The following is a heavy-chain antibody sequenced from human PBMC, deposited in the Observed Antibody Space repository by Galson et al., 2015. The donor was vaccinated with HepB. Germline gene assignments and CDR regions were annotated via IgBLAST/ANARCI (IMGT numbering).Heavy chain of an antibody. CDR3: SRDPGISDSWDYFAV. CDR1: GFSLSRHS. Sequence: SLRLSCAASGFSLSRHSMNWVRQAPGKGLEWVSYISSSGSALYYADSVQGRFAISRDNAENALYLQMNSLRAEDTAVYYMSRDPGISDSWDYFAVWGQGTLVTVSS. V-gene: IGHV3-48*01. J-gene: IGHJ4*02. D-gene: IGHD3-3*02. CDR2: ISSSGSAL.